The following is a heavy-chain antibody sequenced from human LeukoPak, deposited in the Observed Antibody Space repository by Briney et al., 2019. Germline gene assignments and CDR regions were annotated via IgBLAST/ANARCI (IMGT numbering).Heavy chain of an antibody. CDR2: ISGSGAGT. CDR3: AKGSYSSGWANRY. Sequence: GGSLRLSCAASGFTFSSYAMSWVRQAPGKGLEWVSAISGSGAGTYYADSVKGRFTISRDNSKNTLHLQMNSLRADDTAVYYCAKGSYSSGWANRYWGQGTLVTVSS. V-gene: IGHV3-23*01. CDR1: GFTFSSYA. J-gene: IGHJ4*02. D-gene: IGHD6-19*01.